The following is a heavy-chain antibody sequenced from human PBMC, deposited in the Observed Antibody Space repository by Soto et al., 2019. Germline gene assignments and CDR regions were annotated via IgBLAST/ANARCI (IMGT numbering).Heavy chain of an antibody. CDR2: SSAYNGNT. V-gene: IGHV1-18*01. Sequence: QVQLVQSGGEVKKPGASVKVSCKTSGYSFTTYGISWVRQAPGQGLEWMGWSSAYNGNTNYAQKLQGRVTMTTDTSTSTAYMELRSLRADDTDVYYCAREGPAPYYYCGMDVWGQGSTVPVSS. CDR1: GYSFTTYG. CDR3: AREGPAPYYYCGMDV. J-gene: IGHJ6*02.